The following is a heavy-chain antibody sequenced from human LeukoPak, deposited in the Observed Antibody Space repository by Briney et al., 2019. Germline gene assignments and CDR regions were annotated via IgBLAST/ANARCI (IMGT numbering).Heavy chain of an antibody. CDR2: ISSSSSTI. Sequence: PGGSLRLSCAASGFIFSSYGMHWVRQAPGKGLEWVSYISSSSSTIYYADSVKGRFTISRDNAKNSLYLQMNSLRAEDTAVYYCARDELIAAPGRADYWGQGTLVTVSS. CDR1: GFIFSSYG. V-gene: IGHV3-48*04. J-gene: IGHJ4*02. D-gene: IGHD6-13*01. CDR3: ARDELIAAPGRADY.